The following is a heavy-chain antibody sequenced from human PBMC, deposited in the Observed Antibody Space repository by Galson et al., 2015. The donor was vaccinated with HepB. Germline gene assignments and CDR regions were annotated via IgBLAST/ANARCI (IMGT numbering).Heavy chain of an antibody. CDR1: GFTFDDYA. Sequence: SLRLSCAASGFTFDDYAMHWVRHAPGKGLEWVSGISWNSGSIGYADSVKGRSTISRDNAKNSLYLQMNSLRAEDTALYYCAKDESSGPLDYWGQGTLVTVSS. D-gene: IGHD6-19*01. J-gene: IGHJ4*02. V-gene: IGHV3-9*01. CDR3: AKDESSGPLDY. CDR2: ISWNSGSI.